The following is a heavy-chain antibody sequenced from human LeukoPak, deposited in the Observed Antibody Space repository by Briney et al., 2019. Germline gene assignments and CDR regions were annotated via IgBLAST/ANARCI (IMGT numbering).Heavy chain of an antibody. D-gene: IGHD3-3*01. CDR1: GGSISSGGYS. V-gene: IGHV4-30-2*01. CDR3: ATTTYYDFWSGIPNAFDI. J-gene: IGHJ3*02. CDR2: IYHSGST. Sequence: PSETLSLTCAVSGGSISSGGYSWSWIRQPPGKGLEWIGYIYHSGSTYYNPSLKSRVTISVDTSKNQFSLKLSSVTAADTAVYYCATTTYYDFWSGIPNAFDIWGQGTMVTVSS.